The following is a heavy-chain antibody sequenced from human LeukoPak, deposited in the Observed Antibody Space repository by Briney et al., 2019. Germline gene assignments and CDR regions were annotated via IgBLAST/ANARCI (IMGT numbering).Heavy chain of an antibody. D-gene: IGHD3-22*01. CDR1: GYTFTDYY. V-gene: IGHV1-69-2*01. CDR3: ARDSANRITMIVVLAGVDY. J-gene: IGHJ4*02. Sequence: ASVKISCKVSGYTFTDYYMHWVQQAPGKGLEWMGLVDPEDGETIYAEKFQGRVTVTADTSTDTAYMELSSLRSEDTAVYYCARDSANRITMIVVLAGVDYWGQGTLVTVSS. CDR2: VDPEDGET.